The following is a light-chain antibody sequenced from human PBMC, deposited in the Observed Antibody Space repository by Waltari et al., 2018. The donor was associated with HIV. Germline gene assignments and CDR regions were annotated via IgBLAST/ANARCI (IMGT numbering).Light chain of an antibody. V-gene: IGKV1-33*01. CDR2: DAS. Sequence: DIQLTQSPTSLPASVGDRVTITCQASQDISNYLSWYQQKPGKAPKLLIYDASNLETGVPSRFSGSGSGANFTFTISSLLPEDIATYYCQQYDNFPLFGGGTKVEIK. J-gene: IGKJ4*01. CDR3: QQYDNFPL. CDR1: QDISNY.